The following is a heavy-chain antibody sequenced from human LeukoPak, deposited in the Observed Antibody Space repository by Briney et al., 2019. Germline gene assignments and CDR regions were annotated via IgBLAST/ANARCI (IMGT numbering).Heavy chain of an antibody. CDR3: VRKGLLFGSGYYYYYYMDV. Sequence: GGSLRLSCAASGFSLSDYYMSWIRQAPGKGLEWVSYISSSGSTIYYADSVKGRFTISRDNAKNSLYLQMNSLRAEDTAVYYCVRKGLLFGSGYYYYYYMDVWGKGTTVTVSS. V-gene: IGHV3-11*04. CDR2: ISSSGSTI. CDR1: GFSLSDYY. D-gene: IGHD2-2*01. J-gene: IGHJ6*03.